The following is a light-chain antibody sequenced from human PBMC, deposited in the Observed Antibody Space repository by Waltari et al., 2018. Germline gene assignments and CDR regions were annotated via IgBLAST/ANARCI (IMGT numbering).Light chain of an antibody. CDR2: LGS. V-gene: IGKV2-28*01. CDR3: MQALQIPWT. CDR1: QSLLHSNGYNY. J-gene: IGKJ1*01. Sequence: SVTPGEPASISCRSSQSLLHSNGYNYLDWYLQKPGQSPQLLIYLGSNRASGVPDRFSGSGSGTDFTLRISRVEAEDVGVYYCMQALQIPWTFGQGTKVETK.